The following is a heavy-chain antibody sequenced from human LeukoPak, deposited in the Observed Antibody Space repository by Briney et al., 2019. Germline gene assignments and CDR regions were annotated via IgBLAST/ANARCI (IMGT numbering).Heavy chain of an antibody. CDR3: ASLEFGC. D-gene: IGHD3-16*01. J-gene: IGHJ4*02. V-gene: IGHV3-7*01. Sequence: PGGSLRLSCAASGFSFNSYWMSWVRQAPGKGLEWVANINQDGSEKYYVDSVKGRFTISRDNAKNSLFLQMNSLRAEDTAVYYCASLEFGCWGQGTLVTVSS. CDR1: GFSFNSYW. CDR2: INQDGSEK.